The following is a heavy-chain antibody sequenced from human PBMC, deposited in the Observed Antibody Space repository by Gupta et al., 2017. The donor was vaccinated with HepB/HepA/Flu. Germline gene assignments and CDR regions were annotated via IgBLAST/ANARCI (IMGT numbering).Heavy chain of an antibody. CDR2: ISYDGSNK. V-gene: IGHV3-30*18. D-gene: IGHD2-21*02. CDR1: GFTFSSYG. J-gene: IGHJ6*02. Sequence: QVQLVESGGGVVQPGRSLRLSCSASGFTFSSYGMHWVRQAPGKGLEWVAVISYDGSNKYYADSVKGRFTISRDNSKNTLYLQMNSLRAEDTAVYYCAKDHSVVTVDYYGMDVWGQGTTVTVSS. CDR3: AKDHSVVTVDYYGMDV.